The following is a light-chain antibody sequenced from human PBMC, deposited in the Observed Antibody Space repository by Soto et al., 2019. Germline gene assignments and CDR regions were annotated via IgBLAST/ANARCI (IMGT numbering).Light chain of an antibody. J-gene: IGLJ1*01. CDR3: SSYTSSSTLEGYV. CDR1: SSDVGGYNY. CDR2: DVS. V-gene: IGLV2-14*01. Sequence: ALTQPASVSGSPGQSITISCTGTSSDVGGYNYVSWYQQHPDKAPKLMIYDVSNRPSGVSNRFSGSKSGNTASLTISGLQAEDEADYYCSSYTSSSTLEGYVFGTGTKVTVL.